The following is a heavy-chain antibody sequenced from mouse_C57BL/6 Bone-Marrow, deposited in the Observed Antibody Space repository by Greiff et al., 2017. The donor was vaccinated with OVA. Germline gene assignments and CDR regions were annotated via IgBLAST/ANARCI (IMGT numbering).Heavy chain of an antibody. CDR1: GFTFTDYY. V-gene: IGHV1-36*01. Sequence: LMESGPSVKISYKASGFTFTDYYMHWVKQSHGKSLEWIGLVYPYNGGTSYNQKFKGKATLTVDTSSSTAYMELNSLTSEDSAVYYCACPYQYWYFDVWGTGTTVTVSS. CDR2: VYPYNGGT. D-gene: IGHD2-10*01. J-gene: IGHJ1*03. CDR3: ACPYQYWYFDV.